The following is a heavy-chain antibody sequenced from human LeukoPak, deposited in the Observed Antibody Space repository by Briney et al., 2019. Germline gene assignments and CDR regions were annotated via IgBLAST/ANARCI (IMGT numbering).Heavy chain of an antibody. CDR2: IIPIFGTA. CDR1: GYTFTGYY. D-gene: IGHD2-2*02. CDR3: ARGIPPGDAFDI. J-gene: IGHJ3*02. Sequence: SVKVSCKASGYTFTGYYMHWVRQAPGQGLEWMGGIIPIFGTANYAQKFQDRVTITADKSTSTAYMELSSLRSEDTAVYYCARGIPPGDAFDIWGQGTMVTVSS. V-gene: IGHV1-69*06.